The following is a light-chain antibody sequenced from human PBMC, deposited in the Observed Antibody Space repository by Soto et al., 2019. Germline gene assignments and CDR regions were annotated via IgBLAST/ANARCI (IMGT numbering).Light chain of an antibody. J-gene: IGKJ1*01. CDR1: QSVTSNN. V-gene: IGKV3-20*01. Sequence: EIVLTQSPGTLSLSPGERATPSCRASQSVTSNNLAWYQQKPGQAPRLLIYGASSRATGIPDRFSGSGSGTDFTLTISRLEPEDFAVYYCQQYGNSLPWTFGQGTKV. CDR3: QQYGNSLPWT. CDR2: GAS.